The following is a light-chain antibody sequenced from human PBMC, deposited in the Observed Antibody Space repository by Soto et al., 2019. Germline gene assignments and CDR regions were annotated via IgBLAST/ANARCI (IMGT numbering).Light chain of an antibody. V-gene: IGKV3-20*01. Sequence: IVLTQSPGTLSLSPGERATLSCRASRSVGTFLAWYQQKPGQAPRLLIYGASNRATGIPDRFSGSGSGTDFTLTISRLEPEDFAVYYCQQYGSSGTFGQGTKVDIK. CDR3: QQYGSSGT. CDR2: GAS. CDR1: RSVGTF. J-gene: IGKJ1*01.